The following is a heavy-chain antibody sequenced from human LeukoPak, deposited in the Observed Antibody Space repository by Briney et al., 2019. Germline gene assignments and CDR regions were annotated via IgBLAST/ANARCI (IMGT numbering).Heavy chain of an antibody. CDR1: GFTFSSYG. CDR2: IYSGGST. V-gene: IGHV3-53*01. J-gene: IGHJ4*02. Sequence: PGGSLRLSCAASGFTFSSYGMHWVRQAPGKGLEWVSVIYSGGSTYYADSVKGRFTISRDNSKNTLYLQMDSLRAEDTAVYYCARSKWNAFDYWGQGTLVTVSS. D-gene: IGHD1-1*01. CDR3: ARSKWNAFDY.